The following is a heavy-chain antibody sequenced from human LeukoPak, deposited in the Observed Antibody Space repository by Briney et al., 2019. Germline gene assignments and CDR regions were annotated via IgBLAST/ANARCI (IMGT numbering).Heavy chain of an antibody. CDR3: ARVISGSLYY. D-gene: IGHD1-26*01. J-gene: IGHJ4*02. CDR2: INPNSGGT. V-gene: IGHV1-2*02. Sequence: GASVKVSCKASGYTFTGYYIHWVRQAPGQGLEWMGWINPNSGGTNYAQNFQGRVTMTRDTSISTAYMELSRLRSDDTAVCYCARVISGSLYYWGQGTLVTVSS. CDR1: GYTFTGYY.